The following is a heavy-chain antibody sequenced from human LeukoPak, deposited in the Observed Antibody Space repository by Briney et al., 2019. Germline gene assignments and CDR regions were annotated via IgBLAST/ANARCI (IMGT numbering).Heavy chain of an antibody. CDR1: GFTLSSYW. Sequence: GGSLRLSCAASGFTLSSYWMSWVRQAPGKGLEWVANIKQDGSEKYYVDSVKGRFTISRDNAKNSLYLQMNSLRAEDTAVYYCARVRYQLLLRAEGDFDYWGQGTLVTVSS. D-gene: IGHD2-2*01. J-gene: IGHJ4*02. CDR2: IKQDGSEK. V-gene: IGHV3-7*01. CDR3: ARVRYQLLLRAEGDFDY.